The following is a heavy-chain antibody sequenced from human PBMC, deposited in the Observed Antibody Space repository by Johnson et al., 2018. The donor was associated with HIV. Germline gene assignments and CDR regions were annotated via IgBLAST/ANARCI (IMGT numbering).Heavy chain of an antibody. J-gene: IGHJ3*02. CDR1: GFTFSSYD. Sequence: VYLVESGGGLVQPGGSLRLSCAASGFTFSSYDMHWVRQATGKGLEWVSAIGTAGDTYYPGSVKGRFTISREDAKRSLYLQMNSLRAGDTAVYYCARGMYYNYWSGYGIRWDAFYIWGQGTMVTDSS. V-gene: IGHV3-13*01. CDR3: ARGMYYNYWSGYGIRWDAFYI. D-gene: IGHD3-3*01. CDR2: IGTAGDT.